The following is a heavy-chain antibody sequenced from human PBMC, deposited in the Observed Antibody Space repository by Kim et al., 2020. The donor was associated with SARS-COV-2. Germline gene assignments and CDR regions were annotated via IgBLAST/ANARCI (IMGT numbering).Heavy chain of an antibody. CDR2: IIPIFGTA. CDR1: GGTFSSYA. D-gene: IGHD3-10*01. CDR3: ARNGVRGVIISYYGMDV. J-gene: IGHJ6*02. V-gene: IGHV1-69*13. Sequence: SVKVSCKASGGTFSSYAISWVRQAPGQGLEWMGGIIPIFGTANYAQKVQGRVTITADESTSTAYMELSSLRTEDTSVYYCARNGVRGVIISYYGMDVWGQGSTVTVSS.